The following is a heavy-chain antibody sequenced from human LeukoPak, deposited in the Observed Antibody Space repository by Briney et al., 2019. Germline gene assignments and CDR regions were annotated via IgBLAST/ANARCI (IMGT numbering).Heavy chain of an antibody. CDR2: ISYDGSNK. Sequence: GGSLRLSCAASGFTFSSYAMHWVRQAPGKGLEWVAVISYDGSNKYYADSVKGRFTISRDNSKNTLYPQMNSLRAEDTAVYYCARDHGPFDYWGQGTLVTVSS. CDR1: GFTFSSYA. J-gene: IGHJ4*02. D-gene: IGHD2-8*01. CDR3: ARDHGPFDY. V-gene: IGHV3-30-3*01.